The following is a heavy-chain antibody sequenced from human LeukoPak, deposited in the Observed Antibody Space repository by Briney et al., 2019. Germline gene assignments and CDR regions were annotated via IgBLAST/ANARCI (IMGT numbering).Heavy chain of an antibody. V-gene: IGHV3-66*01. CDR3: ARGRGVDY. CDR1: GFTVSSNY. D-gene: IGHD3-10*01. CDR2: IYSGGST. J-gene: IGHJ4*02. Sequence: PGVSLRLSCAASGFTVSSNYMSWVRQVPGKGLAWVSVIYSGGSTYYADSVKGRFTISRDNSKNTLYLQMNSLRPEDTAVYYCARGRGVDYWGQGTLVTVSS.